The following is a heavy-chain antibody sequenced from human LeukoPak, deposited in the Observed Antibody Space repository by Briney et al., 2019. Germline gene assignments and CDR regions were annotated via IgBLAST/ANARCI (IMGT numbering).Heavy chain of an antibody. CDR3: AKDNADYPIYYFDS. J-gene: IGHJ4*02. CDR2: ISASGGGK. Sequence: GGSLRLSCAASGFTFSTYAMNWVRRAPGKGLEWVSGISASGGGKFYADSVKGRFTISRDKSKSTVSLQMNSLRAEDAAVYYCAKDNADYPIYYFDSWGQGILVTVSS. V-gene: IGHV3-23*01. D-gene: IGHD3-16*01. CDR1: GFTFSTYA.